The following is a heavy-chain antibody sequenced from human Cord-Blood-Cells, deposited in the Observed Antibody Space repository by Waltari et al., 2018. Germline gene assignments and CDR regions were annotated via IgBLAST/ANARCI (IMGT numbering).Heavy chain of an antibody. V-gene: IGHV3-21*01. D-gene: IGHD6-19*01. CDR1: GFTFSSYS. CDR2: IRSSSSYI. J-gene: IGHJ2*01. Sequence: EVQLVESGGGLVKPGGSLRLSCAASGFTFSSYSMNWVRQAPGKGLEWVSSIRSSSSYIYYADSVKGRFTISRDNAKNSLYLQMNSLRAEDTAVYYCARPRLGWYFDLWGRGTLVTVSS. CDR3: ARPRLGWYFDL.